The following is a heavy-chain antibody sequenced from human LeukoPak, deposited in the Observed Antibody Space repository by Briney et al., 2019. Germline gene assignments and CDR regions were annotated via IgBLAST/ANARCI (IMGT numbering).Heavy chain of an antibody. J-gene: IGHJ2*01. CDR3: ARGYYDIPRPDWYFDL. D-gene: IGHD3-9*01. CDR2: IYSGGST. V-gene: IGHV3-53*01. CDR1: GFTVSSNY. Sequence: GGSLRLSCAASGFTVSSNYMSWVRQAPGKGLEWVSVIYSGGSTYYADSVKGRFTISRDNSKNTLYLQMNSLRAEDTAVYYCARGYYDIPRPDWYFDLWGRGTLVTVSS.